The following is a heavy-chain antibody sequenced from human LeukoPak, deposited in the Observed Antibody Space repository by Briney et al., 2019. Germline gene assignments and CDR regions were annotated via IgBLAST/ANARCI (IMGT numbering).Heavy chain of an antibody. V-gene: IGHV1-8*01. Sequence: ASVKVSCKASGYTFTSYDINWVRQATGQGLEWMGWMNPNSGNTGYAQKFQGRVTMTRNTSISTAYMELSSLRSEDTAVYYCARGIAARNGRPYYYYYYMDVWGEGTTVTVSS. CDR2: MNPNSGNT. D-gene: IGHD6-6*01. J-gene: IGHJ6*03. CDR3: ARGIAARNGRPYYYYYYMDV. CDR1: GYTFTSYD.